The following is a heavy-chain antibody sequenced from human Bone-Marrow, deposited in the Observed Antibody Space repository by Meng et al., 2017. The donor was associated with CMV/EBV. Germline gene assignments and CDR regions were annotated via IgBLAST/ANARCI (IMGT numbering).Heavy chain of an antibody. J-gene: IGHJ4*02. CDR3: ARGGGRYSGEY. V-gene: IGHV3-48*04. CDR1: GFTFSSYS. Sequence: GESLKISCAASGFTFSSYSTNWVRQAPGKGLEWVSYISSGSNTIYYADSVKGRFTVSRDNAKNSLYLQMNSLRAEDTAVYYCARGGGRYSGEYWGQGTLVTVSS. CDR2: ISSGSNTI. D-gene: IGHD1-26*01.